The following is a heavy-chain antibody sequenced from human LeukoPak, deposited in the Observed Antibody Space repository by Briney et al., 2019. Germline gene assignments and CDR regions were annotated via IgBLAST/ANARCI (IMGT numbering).Heavy chain of an antibody. CDR3: ARQPGYCSGGRCFGRRFDP. Sequence: GSVKVSCKASGYTFTDSYIHWVRQAPGQGLEWMGWINPNSGATNYPQRLQGRVTITRDTSANTAYMELTRLRSDDTAVYYCARQPGYCSGGRCFGRRFDPWGQGTLVTVSS. CDR1: GYTFTDSY. D-gene: IGHD2-15*01. V-gene: IGHV1-2*02. CDR2: INPNSGAT. J-gene: IGHJ5*02.